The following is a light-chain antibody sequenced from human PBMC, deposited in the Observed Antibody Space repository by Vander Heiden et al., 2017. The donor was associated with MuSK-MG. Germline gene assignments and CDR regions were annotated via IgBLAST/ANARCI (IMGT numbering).Light chain of an antibody. J-gene: IGKJ2*01. CDR1: QSVSSY. V-gene: IGKV3-11*01. Sequence: EIVLTQSPATLSLSPGERATLSCRASQSVSSYLAWYQQKPGQAPRLLIYDASNRATCIPARFSGSGYGTDFTLTISSRETEDFAVYYCQQLSNWRSHTFGQGTKLEIK. CDR3: QQLSNWRSHT. CDR2: DAS.